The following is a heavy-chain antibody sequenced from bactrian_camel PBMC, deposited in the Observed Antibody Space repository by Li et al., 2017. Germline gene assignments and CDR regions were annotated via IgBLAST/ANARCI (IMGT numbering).Heavy chain of an antibody. Sequence: VQLVESGGGSVQAGGSLRLFCTVNGSIKRGSLCMGWFRQVPGKEREGVAAIDSDTVTTRYADSVKGRFAISADNAENTVYLQMNSLKPEDTAVYYCLKDKESDYWCQWTQVTVS. J-gene: IGHJ4*01. CDR2: IDSDTVTT. CDR1: GSIKRGSLC. V-gene: IGHV3S40*01. CDR3: LKDKESDY.